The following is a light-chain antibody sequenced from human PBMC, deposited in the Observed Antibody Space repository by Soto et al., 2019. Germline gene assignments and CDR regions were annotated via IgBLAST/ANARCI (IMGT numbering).Light chain of an antibody. Sequence: EVVMTHSPTTLSLSPGRRSNLSCRASQTVRRNLALYKQRPGQAPRLLIYDISNRATGVPARLSGSGSETEFTLTIRSLKSEDFAVYFCQQYNNRPSFGQGTRLEIK. CDR2: DIS. CDR3: QQYNNRPS. J-gene: IGKJ5*01. V-gene: IGKV3-15*01. CDR1: QTVRRN.